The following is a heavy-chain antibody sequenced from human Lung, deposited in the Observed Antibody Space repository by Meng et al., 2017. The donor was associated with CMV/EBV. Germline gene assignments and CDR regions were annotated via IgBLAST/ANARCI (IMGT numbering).Heavy chain of an antibody. CDR3: ARGGNFDP. J-gene: IGHJ5*02. CDR2: ISTNTGTP. V-gene: IGHV7-4-1*02. D-gene: IGHD2/OR15-2a*01. Sequence: VQVVQSGSELKKPEASVKVSCKASGYTFRTYTINWVRQAHGRGLEWMGGISTNTGTPTYTQGFTGRFVFSLDTSVSTAYLQISSLKAEDTAVYYCARGGNFDPWGQGTLVTVSS. CDR1: GYTFRTYT.